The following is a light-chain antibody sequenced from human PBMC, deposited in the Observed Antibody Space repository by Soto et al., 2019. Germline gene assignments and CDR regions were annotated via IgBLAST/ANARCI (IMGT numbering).Light chain of an antibody. CDR3: QTWGTGIQV. J-gene: IGLJ3*02. CDR2: LNSDGSH. Sequence: QSVLTQSPSASASLGASVKLTCTLSSGHSSYAIAWHQQQPEKGPRYLMKLNSDGSHSKGDGIPDRFSGSSSGAERYLTISSPQSEDEADYYCQTWGTGIQVFGGGTKLTVL. CDR1: SGHSSYA. V-gene: IGLV4-69*01.